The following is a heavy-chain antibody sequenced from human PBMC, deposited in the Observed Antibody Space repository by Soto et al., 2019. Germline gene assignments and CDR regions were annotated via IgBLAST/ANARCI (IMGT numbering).Heavy chain of an antibody. CDR3: AKSGGHSWFDY. J-gene: IGHJ4*02. CDR2: ISGSGDNT. CDR1: GFTFSSYA. V-gene: IGHV3-23*01. D-gene: IGHD2-15*01. Sequence: EVHLLESGGGLVQPGGSLRLSCAASGFTFSSYAMSWVRQAPGKGLEWGSSISGSGDNTYYADSVKGRFTTSRDNSKNTLYLQMNSLRVEDTAVYYCAKSGGHSWFDYWGPGILVTVSS.